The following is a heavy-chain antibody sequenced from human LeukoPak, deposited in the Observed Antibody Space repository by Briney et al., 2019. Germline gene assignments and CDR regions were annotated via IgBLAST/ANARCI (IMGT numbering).Heavy chain of an antibody. Sequence: PSETLSLTCTVSGGSISSYYWSWIRQPPGKGLEWIGYIYYSGSTNYNPSLKSRVTISVDTSKNQFSLKLSSVTAADTAVYYCARDDVVTTDYYYGTDVWGQGTTVTVSS. CDR2: IYYSGST. J-gene: IGHJ6*02. V-gene: IGHV4-59*01. CDR3: ARDDVVTTDYYYGTDV. D-gene: IGHD3-16*02. CDR1: GGSISSYY.